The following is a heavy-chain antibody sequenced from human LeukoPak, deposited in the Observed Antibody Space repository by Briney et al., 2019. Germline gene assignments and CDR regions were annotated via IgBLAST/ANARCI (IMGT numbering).Heavy chain of an antibody. CDR3: VKDEARWLHHGFDY. CDR1: GFTFSSYG. Sequence: PGGSLRLSRAVSGFTFSSYGMHWVRQAPGKGLEWVAFIQYDGSEKYYADSVKGRFTMSRDNSKNTLYLQMNSPRTEDTAVYYCVKDEARWLHHGFDYWGQGTLVTVSS. D-gene: IGHD5-24*01. CDR2: IQYDGSEK. J-gene: IGHJ4*02. V-gene: IGHV3-30*02.